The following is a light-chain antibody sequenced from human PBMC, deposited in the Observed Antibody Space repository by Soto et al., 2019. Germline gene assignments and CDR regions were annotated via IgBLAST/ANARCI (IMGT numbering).Light chain of an antibody. V-gene: IGLV2-14*01. CDR3: SSYTSSSTLEYV. Sequence: QSVLTQPASVSGSPGQSITISCTVTSSDVGGYNYVSWYQQHPGKAPKLMIYEVSNRPSGVSNRFSGSKSGNTASLTISVLQAKDEADYYCSSYTSSSTLEYVFGTGTKVTVL. CDR2: EVS. J-gene: IGLJ1*01. CDR1: SSDVGGYNY.